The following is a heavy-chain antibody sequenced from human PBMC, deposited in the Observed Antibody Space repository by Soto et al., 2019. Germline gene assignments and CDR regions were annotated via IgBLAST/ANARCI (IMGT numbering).Heavy chain of an antibody. V-gene: IGHV3-23*01. Sequence: PGGSLRLSCASSGFTFSTSGMTWVRQAPGKGLEWVSTISASGGSRDYADSVRGRFTISRDNSKSTLYVQMNNLRAEDTAIYYCAISSRHRIIPNYYFDYWGQGTLVTVSS. CDR1: GFTFSTSG. CDR2: ISASGGSR. J-gene: IGHJ4*02. D-gene: IGHD3-10*01. CDR3: AISSRHRIIPNYYFDY.